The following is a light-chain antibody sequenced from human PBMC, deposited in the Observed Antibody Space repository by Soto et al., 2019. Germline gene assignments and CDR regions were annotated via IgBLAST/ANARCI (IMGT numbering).Light chain of an antibody. CDR2: GNT. CDR1: SSNIGAGYD. CDR3: LYFDSSLRVV. V-gene: IGLV1-40*01. J-gene: IGLJ2*01. Sequence: QSVLTQPPSVSGAPGQRVTISCTGSSSNIGAGYDVHWYQQLPGRAPKLLIHGNTNPPSWAPDRVCGSKSGTATTLANTGHQAEDEADENRLYFDSSLRVVVGGGTKVTDL.